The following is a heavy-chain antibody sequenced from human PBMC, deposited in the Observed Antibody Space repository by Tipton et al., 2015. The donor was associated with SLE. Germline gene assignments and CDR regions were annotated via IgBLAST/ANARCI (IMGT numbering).Heavy chain of an antibody. D-gene: IGHD3-22*01. J-gene: IGHJ4*02. Sequence: TLSLTCTVSGDSISSGSYFWNWIRQPAGKGLEWIGRVYSSGSTNYNASLKSRVSISVDTSKNQFSLKMRSVTAADTALYYCARARYSYDSRGSYSLGFLDYWGQGTLVTVSS. CDR3: ARARYSYDSRGSYSLGFLDY. CDR1: GDSISSGSYF. CDR2: VYSSGST. V-gene: IGHV4-61*02.